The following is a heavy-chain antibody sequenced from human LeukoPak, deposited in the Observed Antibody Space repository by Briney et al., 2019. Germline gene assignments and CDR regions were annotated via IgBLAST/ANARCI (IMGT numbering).Heavy chain of an antibody. CDR1: GFTFSSYA. CDR3: AKGSYYDSSGSFYFDY. Sequence: GGSLRLSCAASGFTFSSYAMSWVRQAPGKGLEWVSGISGSGDNTYYADSVKGRFTISRDNSENTLYVQVNSLGTEDTAAYYCAKGSYYDSSGSFYFDYWGQGTLVTVSS. D-gene: IGHD3-22*01. V-gene: IGHV3-23*01. CDR2: ISGSGDNT. J-gene: IGHJ4*02.